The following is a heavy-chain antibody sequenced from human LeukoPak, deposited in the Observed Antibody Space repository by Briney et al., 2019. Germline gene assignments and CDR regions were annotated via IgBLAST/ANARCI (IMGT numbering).Heavy chain of an antibody. Sequence: ASVKVSCKASGGTFSSYAISWVRQAPGQGLEWMGGITPIFGTANYAQKFQGRVTITADESTSTAYMELSSLRSEDTAVYYCARDSREYCSSTSCYYREYYYYYMDVWGKGTTVTISS. CDR2: ITPIFGTA. D-gene: IGHD2-2*01. CDR3: ARDSREYCSSTSCYYREYYYYYMDV. J-gene: IGHJ6*03. V-gene: IGHV1-69*13. CDR1: GGTFSSYA.